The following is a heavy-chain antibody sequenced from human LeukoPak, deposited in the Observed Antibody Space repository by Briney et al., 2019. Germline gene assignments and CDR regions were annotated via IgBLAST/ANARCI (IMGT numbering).Heavy chain of an antibody. Sequence: GGSLRLSCAASGFTFRSYGMHWVRQAPGKGLEWVAVIWYDGGNKNYADSVKGRFTISRDNSKNTLDLQMNSLRAEDTAMYYCARQSSGTRPFDYWGQGTLVTVSS. V-gene: IGHV3-33*08. J-gene: IGHJ4*02. CDR2: IWYDGGNK. D-gene: IGHD2-2*01. CDR3: ARQSSGTRPFDY. CDR1: GFTFRSYG.